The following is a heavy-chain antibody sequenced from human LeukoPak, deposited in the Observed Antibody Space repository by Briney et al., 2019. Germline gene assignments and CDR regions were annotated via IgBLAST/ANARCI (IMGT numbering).Heavy chain of an antibody. J-gene: IGHJ3*02. CDR1: GFTFSSYA. CDR2: ILYDGSNK. CDR3: AKGFRGANNDAFDI. Sequence: PGRSLRLSCAASGFTFSSYAMHWVRQAPGKGLEWVAVILYDGSNKYYADSVKGRFTISRDNSKNTLYLQMNSLRAEDTAIYYCAKGFRGANNDAFDIWGQGTMVTVSS. D-gene: IGHD3-10*01. V-gene: IGHV3-30-3*01.